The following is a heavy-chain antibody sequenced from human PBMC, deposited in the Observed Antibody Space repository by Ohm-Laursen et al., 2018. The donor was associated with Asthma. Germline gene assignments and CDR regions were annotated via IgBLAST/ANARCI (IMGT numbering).Heavy chain of an antibody. CDR3: ARATFYYESTGYYYFDH. Sequence: GTLSLTCTVSGVSISSSTYYWAWIRQPPGKGLEWIGSIYRSGSTYYNPSLKSRVTISVDTSKNQFSLKLTSVTAADTALYYCARATFYYESTGYYYFDHWGQGTLVTVSS. V-gene: IGHV4-39*07. J-gene: IGHJ4*02. CDR2: IYRSGST. CDR1: GVSISSSTYY. D-gene: IGHD3-22*01.